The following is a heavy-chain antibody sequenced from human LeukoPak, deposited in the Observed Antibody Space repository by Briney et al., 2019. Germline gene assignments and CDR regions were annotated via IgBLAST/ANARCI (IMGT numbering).Heavy chain of an antibody. CDR2: INHSGST. CDR1: GGSFSGYY. CDR3: ARVFVRSSSSPLGY. Sequence: SETLSLTCAVYGGSFSGYYWSWIRQPPGKGLEWIGEINHSGSTNYNPSLKSRVTISVDTSKNQFSLKLSSVTAADTAVYYCARVFVRSSSSPLGYWGQGTLVTVSS. V-gene: IGHV4-34*01. J-gene: IGHJ4*02. D-gene: IGHD6-6*01.